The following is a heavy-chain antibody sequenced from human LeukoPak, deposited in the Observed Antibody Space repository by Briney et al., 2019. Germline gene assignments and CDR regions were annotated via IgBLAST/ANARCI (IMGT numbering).Heavy chain of an antibody. D-gene: IGHD3-3*01. CDR3: ARGRRFLEWLLLSRFDP. J-gene: IGHJ5*02. CDR2: INHSGST. V-gene: IGHV4-34*01. Sequence: PSETLSLTCAVHGGSFSGYYWSWIRQPPGKGLEWIGEINHSGSTNYNPSLKSRVTISVDTSKNQFSLKLSSVTAADTAVYYCARGRRFLEWLLLSRFDPWGQGTLVTVSS. CDR1: GGSFSGYY.